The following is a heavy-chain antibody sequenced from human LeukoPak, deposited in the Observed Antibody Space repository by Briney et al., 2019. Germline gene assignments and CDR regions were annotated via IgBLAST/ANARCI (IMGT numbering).Heavy chain of an antibody. V-gene: IGHV3-30*02. CDR3: AKGVKVPLLRYFSYYMDV. CDR2: MRYDGSNR. D-gene: IGHD3-9*01. J-gene: IGHJ6*03. Sequence: GGSLRLSCAASGFTFSSYGMHWVRQAPGKGLEWVAFMRYDGSNRNYADSVKGRFTISRDNSKNTLYLQMNSLRAEDTAVYYCAKGVKVPLLRYFSYYMDVWGKGTTVTISS. CDR1: GFTFSSYG.